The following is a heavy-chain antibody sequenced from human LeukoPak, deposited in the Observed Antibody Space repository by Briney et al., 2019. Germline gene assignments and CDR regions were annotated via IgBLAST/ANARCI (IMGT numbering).Heavy chain of an antibody. CDR3: VRVKGSYFDY. J-gene: IGHJ4*02. Sequence: PGGSLRLSCAASGFPLSSYSINWVRQAPGKGLAWVSYISSSGSAIYYVYSVKDRFTRSRDNAKNSLFLQMNSPRAEDTAVYYCVRVKGSYFDYWGQGALVTVSS. V-gene: IGHV3-48*01. D-gene: IGHD2-15*01. CDR1: GFPLSSYS. CDR2: ISSSGSAI.